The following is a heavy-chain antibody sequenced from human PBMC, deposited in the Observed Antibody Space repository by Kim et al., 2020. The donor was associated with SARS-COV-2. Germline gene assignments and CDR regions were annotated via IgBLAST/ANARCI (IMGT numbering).Heavy chain of an antibody. J-gene: IGHJ5*02. CDR3: AREGGSGTVGWFDP. Sequence: AQKFQGRVTITADESTSTAYMELSSLRAEDTAVYYCAREGGSGTVGWFDPWGQGTLVTVSS. D-gene: IGHD3-10*01. V-gene: IGHV1-69*01.